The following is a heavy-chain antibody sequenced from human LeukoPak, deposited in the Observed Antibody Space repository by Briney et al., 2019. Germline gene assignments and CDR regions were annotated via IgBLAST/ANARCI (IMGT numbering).Heavy chain of an antibody. CDR1: GGSISSYY. CDR3: ADYYGSGYFDY. Sequence: SETLSLTCTVSGGSISSYYWSWIRQSPQKGLEWIGYIYYSGSTNYNPSLKSRVTISVDTSKNQFSLKLSSVTAADTAVYYCADYYGSGYFDYWGQGTLVTVSS. J-gene: IGHJ4*02. D-gene: IGHD3-10*01. V-gene: IGHV4-59*12. CDR2: IYYSGST.